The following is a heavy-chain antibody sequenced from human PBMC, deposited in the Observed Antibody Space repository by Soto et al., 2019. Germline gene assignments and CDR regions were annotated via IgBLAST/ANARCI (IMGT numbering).Heavy chain of an antibody. J-gene: IGHJ5*02. CDR1: GFTFGSYN. Sequence: PGGSLRLSCAASGFTFGSYNMNWVRQAPGKGLEWVSSISSSSSYIYYADSVKGRFTISIDTSKGQFYLKLSSVTAADTAVYYCARLEYYDILTGRTPTRWFDPWGQGTLVTVSS. CDR2: ISSSSSYI. CDR3: ARLEYYDILTGRTPTRWFDP. D-gene: IGHD3-9*01. V-gene: IGHV3-21*04.